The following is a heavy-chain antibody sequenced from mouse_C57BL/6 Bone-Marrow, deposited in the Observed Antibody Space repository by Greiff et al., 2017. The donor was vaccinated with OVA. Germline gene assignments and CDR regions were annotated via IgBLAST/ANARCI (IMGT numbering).Heavy chain of an antibody. CDR3: ARHGGTQYGDV. V-gene: IGHV5-2*01. Sequence: EVQLQQSGGGLVQPGESLKLSCESNDYDFPSHYMSWVRKTPEKGLELVAAINRDGGSTYYPDTMESRFIISRDNTKKTQYLQMSSLRSEDAALDYCARHGGTQYGDVWGTGTTVTVSS. J-gene: IGHJ1*03. CDR2: INRDGGST. CDR1: DYDFPSHY. D-gene: IGHD2-14*01.